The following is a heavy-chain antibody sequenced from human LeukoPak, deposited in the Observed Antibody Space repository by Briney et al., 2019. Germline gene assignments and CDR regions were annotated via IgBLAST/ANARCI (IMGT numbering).Heavy chain of an antibody. CDR1: GGSISSYY. CDR3: ARDSSVAGTSFDY. D-gene: IGHD6-19*01. CDR2: IYYSGST. V-gene: IGHV4-59*01. J-gene: IGHJ4*02. Sequence: SETLSLICTVSGGSISSYYWSWIRQPPGKGLEWIGYIYYSGSTNYNPSLKSRVTISVDTSKNQFSLKLSSVTAADTAVYYCARDSSVAGTSFDYWGQGTLVTVSS.